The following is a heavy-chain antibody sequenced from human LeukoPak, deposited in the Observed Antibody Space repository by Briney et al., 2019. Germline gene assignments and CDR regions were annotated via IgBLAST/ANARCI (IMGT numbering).Heavy chain of an antibody. Sequence: GGSLRLSCAASGFTFSSYWMSWVRQAPGKGLEWVANIKQDGSEKYYVDSVKGRFTISRDNAKNSLYLQMDSLRAEDTAVYYCARGLHFRVYDSSDYYPYWGQGTLVTVSS. J-gene: IGHJ4*02. CDR3: ARGLHFRVYDSSDYYPY. D-gene: IGHD3-22*01. V-gene: IGHV3-7*01. CDR1: GFTFSSYW. CDR2: IKQDGSEK.